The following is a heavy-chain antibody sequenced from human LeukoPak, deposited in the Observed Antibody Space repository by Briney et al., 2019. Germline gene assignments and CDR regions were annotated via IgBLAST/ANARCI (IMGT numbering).Heavy chain of an antibody. CDR2: IYYSGST. J-gene: IGHJ4*02. V-gene: IGHV4-59*01. D-gene: IGHD3-10*01. Sequence: SETLSLTCTVSGGSTSSYYWSWIRQPPGKGLEWIGYIYYSGSTNYNPSLKSRVTISVDTSKNQFSLKLSSVTAADTAVYYCARGDYYGSGPLYWGQGTLVTVSS. CDR1: GGSTSSYY. CDR3: ARGDYYGSGPLY.